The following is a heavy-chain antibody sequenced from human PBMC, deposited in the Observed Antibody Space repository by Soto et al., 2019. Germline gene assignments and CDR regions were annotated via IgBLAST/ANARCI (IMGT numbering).Heavy chain of an antibody. CDR2: ISTFNGKT. V-gene: IGHV1-18*01. CDR3: ARLLTDGATFGEDAVEL. J-gene: IGHJ3*01. D-gene: IGHD3-10*01. CDR1: RYTFTSHG. Sequence: QVQLVQSGGDVKTPGASVKVSCTTFRYTFTSHGIAWVRQAPGQGLEWMGGISTFNGKTDYAQKFQGRVTMTADTHTSTVHMALSSMRSDDTAVYYCARLLTDGATFGEDAVELCGQGAKVTVSS.